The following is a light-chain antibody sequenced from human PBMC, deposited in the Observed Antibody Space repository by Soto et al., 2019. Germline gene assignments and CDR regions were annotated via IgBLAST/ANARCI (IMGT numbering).Light chain of an antibody. CDR1: QSVSSSY. V-gene: IGKV3-20*01. CDR3: QQYGSSPKNT. J-gene: IGKJ2*01. Sequence: EIVLTQSPGTLSLSPGERATLSCRASQSVSSSYLAWYQQKPGQAPRLLIYGASSRATGIPDRFSGSGSGTDFTLTISRLEPEDFEVYYCQQYGSSPKNTFGQGTKLEIK. CDR2: GAS.